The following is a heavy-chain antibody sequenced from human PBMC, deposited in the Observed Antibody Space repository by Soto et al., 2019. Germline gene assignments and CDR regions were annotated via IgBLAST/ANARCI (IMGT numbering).Heavy chain of an antibody. Sequence: GASVKVSCKASGYTFTSYAMHWVRQAPGQRLEWMGWINAGNGNTKYSQKFQGRVTITRDTSASTAYMELSSLRSEDTAVYYCAREYDFWSGYAVPYYYGMDVWGQGTTVTVSS. D-gene: IGHD3-3*01. V-gene: IGHV1-3*01. CDR1: GYTFTSYA. J-gene: IGHJ6*02. CDR3: AREYDFWSGYAVPYYYGMDV. CDR2: INAGNGNT.